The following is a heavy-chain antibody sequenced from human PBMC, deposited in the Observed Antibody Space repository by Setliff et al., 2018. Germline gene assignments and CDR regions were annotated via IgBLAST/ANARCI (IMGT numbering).Heavy chain of an antibody. CDR3: ARDLYSSSSGGFYYYYYYMDV. V-gene: IGHV4-61*09. D-gene: IGHD6-6*01. CDR1: GGSISSGSYY. J-gene: IGHJ6*03. Sequence: PSATLSLTCTVSGGSISSGSYYWSWSRQPAGKGLEWIGHIYSSGSTNYNPALKSRVTISVDRSKNQFSLKLSSVIAADTAVYYCARDLYSSSSGGFYYYYYYMDVWGKGTTVTVSS. CDR2: IYSSGST.